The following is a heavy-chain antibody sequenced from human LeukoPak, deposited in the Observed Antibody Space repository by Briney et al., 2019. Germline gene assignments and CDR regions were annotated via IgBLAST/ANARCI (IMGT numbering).Heavy chain of an antibody. V-gene: IGHV1-18*01. J-gene: IGHJ4*02. D-gene: IGHD2-2*01. Sequence: ASVKVSCKASGYTFTRYAISWVRQAPGQGLEWMGWISTYNGDTNYAQNFQGRVTMTTDTSTTTAYMELRSLRSDGSAIYFCARDPSNTSGRYIYFDYWGQGTLVTVSS. CDR3: ARDPSNTSGRYIYFDY. CDR1: GYTFTRYA. CDR2: ISTYNGDT.